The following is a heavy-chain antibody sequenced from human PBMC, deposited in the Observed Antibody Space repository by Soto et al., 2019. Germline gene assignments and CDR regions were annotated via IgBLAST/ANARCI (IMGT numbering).Heavy chain of an antibody. Sequence: SETLSLTCTVSGGSISSGDYYWSWIRQPPGKGLEWIGYIYYSGSTYYNPSLKSRVTISVDTSKDQFSLKLSSVTAADTAVYYCARDHTTYYYGMDVWGQGTTVTVSS. CDR2: IYYSGST. V-gene: IGHV4-30-4*01. J-gene: IGHJ6*02. CDR1: GGSISSGDYY. CDR3: ARDHTTYYYGMDV.